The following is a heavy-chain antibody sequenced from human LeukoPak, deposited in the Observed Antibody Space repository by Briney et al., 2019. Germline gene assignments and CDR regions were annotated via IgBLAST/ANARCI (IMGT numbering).Heavy chain of an antibody. J-gene: IGHJ6*03. CDR2: IYYSGST. CDR3: ARDRYDHILTGPYYYYYMDV. D-gene: IGHD3-9*01. Sequence: PSETLSLTCTVSGGSISSSSYYWGWIRQPPGKGLEWIGYIYYSGSTTYNPSLKSRVTISVDTSRNQFSLKLRSVTAADTAVYYCARDRYDHILTGPYYYYYMDVWGKGTTVTISS. CDR1: GGSISSSSYY. V-gene: IGHV4-61*01.